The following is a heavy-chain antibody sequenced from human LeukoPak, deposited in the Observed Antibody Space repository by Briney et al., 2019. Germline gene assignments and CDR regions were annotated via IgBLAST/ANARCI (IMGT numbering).Heavy chain of an antibody. V-gene: IGHV4-39*07. CDR1: GGSISSSSYY. D-gene: IGHD2-15*01. J-gene: IGHJ4*02. CDR2: IYYSGNT. CDR3: ARDAEGGYCSGGSCYATLDY. Sequence: SETLSLTCTVPGGSISSSSYYWAWIRQPPGKGLEWIGSIYYSGNTYYKSSLKSRVTIAVDTSKNQFSLKLNSVTAADTAVYYCARDAEGGYCSGGSCYATLDYWGQGTLVTVSS.